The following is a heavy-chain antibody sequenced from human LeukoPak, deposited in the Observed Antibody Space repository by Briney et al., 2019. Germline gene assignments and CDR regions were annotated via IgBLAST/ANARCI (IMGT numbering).Heavy chain of an antibody. D-gene: IGHD3-22*01. Sequence: PGGSLRLSCAASGFTFSSYAMSWVRQAPGKGLEWVSAISGSGGSTYYADSVKGRFTISRDNSKNTLYLQMNSLGAEDRAVYYCAKDLSEYYYDSSGTRYFQHWGQGTLVTVSS. CDR1: GFTFSSYA. V-gene: IGHV3-23*01. CDR3: AKDLSEYYYDSSGTRYFQH. CDR2: ISGSGGST. J-gene: IGHJ1*01.